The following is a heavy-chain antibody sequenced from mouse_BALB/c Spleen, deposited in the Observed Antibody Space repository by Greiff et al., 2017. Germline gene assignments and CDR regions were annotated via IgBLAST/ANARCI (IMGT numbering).Heavy chain of an antibody. V-gene: IGHV5-9-4*01. J-gene: IGHJ3*01. CDR1: GFTFSSYA. D-gene: IGHD1-1*01. CDR2: ISSGGSYT. CDR3: ARVIHGAY. Sequence: EVKVEESGGGLVKPGGSLKLSCAASGFTFSSYAMSWVRQSPEKRLEWVAEISSGGSYTYYPDTVTGRFTISRDNAKNTLYLEMSSLRSEDTAMYYCARVIHGAYWGQGTLVTVSA.